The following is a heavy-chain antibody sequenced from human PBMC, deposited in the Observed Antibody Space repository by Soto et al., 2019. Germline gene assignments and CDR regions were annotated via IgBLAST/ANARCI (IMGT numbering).Heavy chain of an antibody. V-gene: IGHV4-31*03. Sequence: PSETLSRAGTVSCGSIISGGYYWSWIGQHPGKGLEWIGYIYYSGSTYYNPSLKSRVTISVDTSKNQFSLKLSSVTAADTAVYYCARAALGGYSYGYDYWGQGTLVTVSS. D-gene: IGHD5-18*01. CDR2: IYYSGST. CDR1: CGSIISGGYY. CDR3: ARAALGGYSYGYDY. J-gene: IGHJ4*02.